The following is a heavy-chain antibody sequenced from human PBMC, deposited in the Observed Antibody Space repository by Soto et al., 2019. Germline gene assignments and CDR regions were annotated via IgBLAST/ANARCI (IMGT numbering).Heavy chain of an antibody. V-gene: IGHV1-2*02. Sequence: HEHLVQSGAEVKRPGASLKVSCKASGYSFTGYYIHWVRQAPGQGLEWMGWINPDSGATNYAQNFQGRVTLTSDTSISTASMDLTSLTSDDTAVYYGARGDYGPGGYPFPYVDYWGQGTLVIVSS. J-gene: IGHJ4*02. CDR3: ARGDYGPGGYPFPYVDY. CDR1: GYSFTGYY. D-gene: IGHD2-8*02. CDR2: INPDSGAT.